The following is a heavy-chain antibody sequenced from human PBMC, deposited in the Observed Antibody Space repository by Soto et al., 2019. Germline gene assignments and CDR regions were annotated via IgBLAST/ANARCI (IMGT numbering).Heavy chain of an antibody. Sequence: GGSLRLSCAASGFTFRDYTLNWVRQAPGKGLEWVSTISDPVTGNTHYADSVKGRSTISRDDSRNTRYFQMDSLRVEDTAVYYGTTWLTAHFDFWGQGTVVTVSS. V-gene: IGHV3-23*01. J-gene: IGHJ4*02. CDR2: ISDPVTGNT. CDR1: GFTFRDYT. D-gene: IGHD2-21*02. CDR3: TTWLTAHFDF.